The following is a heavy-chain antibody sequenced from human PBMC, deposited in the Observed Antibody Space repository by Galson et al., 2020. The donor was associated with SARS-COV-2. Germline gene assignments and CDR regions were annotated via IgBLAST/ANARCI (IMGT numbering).Heavy chain of an antibody. D-gene: IGHD3-10*01. J-gene: IGHJ5*02. CDR1: GGSIRSSSYY. CDR2: IYYSGST. Sequence: SETLSLTCTVSGGSIRSSSYYWGWIRQPPGKGLEWIGSIYYSGSTYYNPSLKSRVTISVDTSKNQFSLKLSSVTAADTAVYYCARAGWFGEPIPFDPWGQGTLVTVSS. CDR3: ARAGWFGEPIPFDP. V-gene: IGHV4-39*07.